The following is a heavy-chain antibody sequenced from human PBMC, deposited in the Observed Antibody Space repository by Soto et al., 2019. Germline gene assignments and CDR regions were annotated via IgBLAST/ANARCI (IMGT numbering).Heavy chain of an antibody. Sequence: SETLSLTCAVYGGSFSGYYWSWIRQPPGKGLEWIGEINHSGSTNYNPSLKSRVTISVDTSKNQFSLKLSSVTAADTAVYYCARGRSGDQPWIQLRPSWFDPWGQGTLVTVSS. CDR1: GGSFSGYY. D-gene: IGHD5-18*01. J-gene: IGHJ5*02. CDR2: INHSGST. CDR3: ARGRSGDQPWIQLRPSWFDP. V-gene: IGHV4-34*01.